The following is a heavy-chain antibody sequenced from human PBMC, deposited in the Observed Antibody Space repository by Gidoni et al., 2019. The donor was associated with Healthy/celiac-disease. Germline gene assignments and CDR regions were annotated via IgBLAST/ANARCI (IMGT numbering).Heavy chain of an antibody. CDR2: ISGSGGST. D-gene: IGHD3-22*01. J-gene: IGHJ3*02. Sequence: EVQLLESGGGLVQPGGSLGLSCAASGVTFRSYAMSWVRQAPGKGLEWVSAISGSGGSTSYADSVKGRFTISRDNSKNTRYLQMNSLRAEDTAVYYCAKDLMIVVVMGAFDIWGQGTMVTVSS. V-gene: IGHV3-23*01. CDR1: GVTFRSYA. CDR3: AKDLMIVVVMGAFDI.